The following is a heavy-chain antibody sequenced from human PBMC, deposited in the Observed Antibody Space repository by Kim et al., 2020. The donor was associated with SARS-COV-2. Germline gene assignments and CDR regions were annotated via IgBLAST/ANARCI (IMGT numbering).Heavy chain of an antibody. CDR3: ARDRASSSKGWFDP. J-gene: IGHJ5*02. CDR1: GFSFTTYD. D-gene: IGHD6-13*01. CDR2: MNPNSGDS. Sequence: ASVKFSCKASGFSFTTYDINWVRQATGQGLEWMGWMNPNSGDSGYAQKFQGRVTMTRDTSISTAFMELSSLTSEDTAVYYCARDRASSSKGWFDPWGQGT. V-gene: IGHV1-8*02.